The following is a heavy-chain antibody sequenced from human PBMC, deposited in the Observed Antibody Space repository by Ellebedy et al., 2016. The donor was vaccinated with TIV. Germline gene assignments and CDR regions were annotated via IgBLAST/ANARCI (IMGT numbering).Heavy chain of an antibody. CDR2: IIPILGIA. CDR1: RGTFSSYA. CDR3: ARGGDYGDLNLPPDV. Sequence: SVKVSXKASRGTFSSYAISWVRQAPGQGLEWMGRIIPILGIANYAQKFQGRVTMTRDTSTSTVYMELSSLRSEDTAVYYCARGGDYGDLNLPPDVWGQGTTVTVSS. D-gene: IGHD4-17*01. V-gene: IGHV1-69*04. J-gene: IGHJ6*02.